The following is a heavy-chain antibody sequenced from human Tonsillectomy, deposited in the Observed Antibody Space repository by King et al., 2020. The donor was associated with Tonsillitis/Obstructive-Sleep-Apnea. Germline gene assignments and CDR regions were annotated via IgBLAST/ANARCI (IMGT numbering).Heavy chain of an antibody. Sequence: VQLVESGGGLVQPGGSLRLSCAGSGYTFNLYWMHWVRQTPGRGLEWVSRIDKDGTTTNYADSVKGRFTISRDNANNTLYLQMTSLRAEDTAVYYCSRDRAYLYWGGYAPTTGIDPWGQGTLVTVSP. D-gene: IGHD2-21*01. V-gene: IGHV3-74*01. CDR1: GYTFNLYW. CDR3: SRDRAYLYWGGYAPTTGIDP. CDR2: IDKDGTTT. J-gene: IGHJ5*01.